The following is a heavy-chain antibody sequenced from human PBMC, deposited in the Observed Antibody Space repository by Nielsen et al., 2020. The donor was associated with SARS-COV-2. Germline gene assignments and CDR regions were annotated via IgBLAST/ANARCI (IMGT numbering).Heavy chain of an antibody. D-gene: IGHD4-17*01. CDR3: ARGGYGYGDYFDGY. Sequence: GESLKISCAASGFTFSDYYMSWVRQAPGKGLEWVSYISSSSSYTNYADSVKGRFTISRDNAKNSLYLQMNSLRAEDTAVYYCARGGYGYGDYFDGYWGQGTLVTVSS. V-gene: IGHV3-11*05. J-gene: IGHJ4*02. CDR1: GFTFSDYY. CDR2: ISSSSSYT.